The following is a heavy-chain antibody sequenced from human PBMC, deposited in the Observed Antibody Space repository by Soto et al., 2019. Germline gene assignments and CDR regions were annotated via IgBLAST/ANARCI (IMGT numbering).Heavy chain of an antibody. J-gene: IGHJ4*02. Sequence: EVQLLESGGGLVQPGGSLRLSCAASGFTFSSYAMSWVRQAPGKGLEWVSGISGSGGSTYYADPVKGRFTISRDGSKNTLYLQTNSLSAEDTAVYFCAKRAGSSSWNVDYWGQGTLVIVSS. V-gene: IGHV3-23*01. CDR2: ISGSGGST. D-gene: IGHD6-13*01. CDR3: AKRAGSSSWNVDY. CDR1: GFTFSSYA.